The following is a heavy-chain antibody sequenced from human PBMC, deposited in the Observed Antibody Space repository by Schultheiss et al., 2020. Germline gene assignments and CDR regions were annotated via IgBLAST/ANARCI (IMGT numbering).Heavy chain of an antibody. V-gene: IGHV4-59*01. D-gene: IGHD3-10*01. J-gene: IGHJ1*01. CDR2: IYYSGST. CDR1: GGSISSYY. Sequence: SETLSLTCTVSGGSISSYYWSWIRQPPGKGLEWIGYIYYSGSTNYNPSLKSRVTISVDTSKNQFSLRLSSVTAADTAVYYCAREGRGNFQHWGQGTLVTVSS. CDR3: AREGRGNFQH.